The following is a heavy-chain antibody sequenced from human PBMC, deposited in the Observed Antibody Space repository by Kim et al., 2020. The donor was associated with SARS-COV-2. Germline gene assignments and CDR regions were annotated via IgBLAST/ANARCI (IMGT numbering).Heavy chain of an antibody. CDR3: AKDPIEGATRGSFDF. Sequence: GGSLRLSCAASGFTFSNYVMHWVRQAPGKGLEWVALMWYDGSNEYYADSVKGRFIVSRDNSKNTLYLQMNSLRVEDTAIYYCAKDPIEGATRGSFDFWGQGTLVTVSS. V-gene: IGHV3-33*06. D-gene: IGHD1-26*01. CDR2: MWYDGSNE. CDR1: GFTFSNYV. J-gene: IGHJ4*02.